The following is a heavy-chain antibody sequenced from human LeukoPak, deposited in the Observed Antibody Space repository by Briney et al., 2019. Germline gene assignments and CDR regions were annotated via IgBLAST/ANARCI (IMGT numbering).Heavy chain of an antibody. D-gene: IGHD3-22*01. V-gene: IGHV3-30*18. J-gene: IGHJ4*02. Sequence: GGSLRLSCAASGFTFSSYGMHWVCQAPGKGLEWVAVISYDGSNKYYADSVKGRFTISRDNSKNTLYLQMNSLRAEDTAVYYCAKGQDYYDSSPSGYWGQGTLVTVSS. CDR1: GFTFSSYG. CDR2: ISYDGSNK. CDR3: AKGQDYYDSSPSGY.